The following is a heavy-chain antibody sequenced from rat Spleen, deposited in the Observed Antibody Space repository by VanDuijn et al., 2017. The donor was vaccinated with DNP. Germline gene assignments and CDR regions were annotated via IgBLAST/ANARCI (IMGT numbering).Heavy chain of an antibody. V-gene: IGHV5S10*01. CDR3: ARHELSHGPFDY. CDR2: ITYDGSKT. J-gene: IGHJ2*01. CDR1: GFTFSDYN. Sequence: EVQLVESGGGLVQSGRSLKVSCAASGFTFSDYNMAWVRQAPKKSLEWVATITYDGSKTYYRDSVKGRFTVSRDSAKSTLFLQMDSLRSDDTATYYCARHELSHGPFDYWGQGVMVTVSS.